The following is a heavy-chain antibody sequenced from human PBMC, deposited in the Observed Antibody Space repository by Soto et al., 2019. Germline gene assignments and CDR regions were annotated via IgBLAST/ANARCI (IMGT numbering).Heavy chain of an antibody. CDR1: GYTFTSYA. Sequence: ASVKVSCKASGYTFTSYAMHWVRQAPGQRLEWMGWINAGNGNTKYSQKFQGRVTITRDTSASTAYMELSSLRSEDTAVYYCARGPGRWGYYTHLAYWGQGTLVTVSS. V-gene: IGHV1-3*01. J-gene: IGHJ4*02. CDR2: INAGNGNT. D-gene: IGHD3-3*01. CDR3: ARGPGRWGYYTHLAY.